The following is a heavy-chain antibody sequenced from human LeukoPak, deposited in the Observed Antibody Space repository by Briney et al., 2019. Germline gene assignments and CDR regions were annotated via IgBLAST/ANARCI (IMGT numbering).Heavy chain of an antibody. CDR1: GGTFSSYA. CDR2: IIPILGIA. CDR3: ARDRPIVATIKPPYYFDY. J-gene: IGHJ4*02. Sequence: SVKVSCRASGGTFSSYAISWVRQAPGQGLEWMGRIIPILGIANYAQKFQGRVTITADKSTSTAYMELSSLRSEDTAVYYCARDRPIVATIKPPYYFDYWGQGTLVTVSS. V-gene: IGHV1-69*04. D-gene: IGHD5-12*01.